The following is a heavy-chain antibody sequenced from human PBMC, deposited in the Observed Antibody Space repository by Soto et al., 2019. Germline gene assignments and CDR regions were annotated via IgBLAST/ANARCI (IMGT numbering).Heavy chain of an antibody. CDR1: GFTFSSYA. Sequence: EVQLLESGGGLVQPGGSLRLSCAASGFTFSSYAMSWVRQAPGKGLEWVSGISGSGGSTYYADSVKGRFTISRDNSKNTLYLQMNSLRAQDTAVYYGAKDLRGATVTALRETRWRQGTLVTVSS. CDR2: ISGSGGST. CDR3: AKDLRGATVTALRETR. J-gene: IGHJ4*02. V-gene: IGHV3-23*01. D-gene: IGHD5-18*01.